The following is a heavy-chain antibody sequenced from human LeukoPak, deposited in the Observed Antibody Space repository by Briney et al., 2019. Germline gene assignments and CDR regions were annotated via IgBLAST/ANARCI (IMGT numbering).Heavy chain of an antibody. CDR2: IFYDGSIG. CDR1: GFTFSSYA. D-gene: IGHD5-12*01. CDR3: ARDKDYDYTFDY. Sequence: GGSLRLSCAGSGFTFSSYAMHWVRQAPGEGLEWVAVIFYDGSIGYYAESVKGRFTISRDNSKNTLYLQMNSLRAEDTAVYYCARDKDYDYTFDYWGQGTLVTVSS. J-gene: IGHJ4*02. V-gene: IGHV3-30*14.